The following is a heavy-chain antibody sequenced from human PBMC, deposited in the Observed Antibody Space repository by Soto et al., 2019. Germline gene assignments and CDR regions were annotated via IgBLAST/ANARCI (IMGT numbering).Heavy chain of an antibody. D-gene: IGHD3-22*01. CDR1: GYTFTSYG. CDR2: ISAYNGNT. V-gene: IGHV1-18*01. CDR3: ARVLDYYDSSGYTDY. Sequence: ASVKVSCKASGYTFTSYGISWVRQAPGQGLEWMGWISAYNGNTNYAQKLQGRVTMTTDTSTSTAYMELRSLRSDDTAVYYCARVLDYYDSSGYTDYWGQGTLVTVSS. J-gene: IGHJ4*02.